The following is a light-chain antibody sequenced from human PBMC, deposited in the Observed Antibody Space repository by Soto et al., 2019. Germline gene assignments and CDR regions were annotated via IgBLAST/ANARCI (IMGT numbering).Light chain of an antibody. J-gene: IGKJ1*01. Sequence: DIQMTQSPSTLSASVGDTITITCRASQSISIWLAWYQQTPGRAPKILIYDASRLGSGVPSRFSGSGSGTEFTLTINSLQPDDFATYYCQQYNGYSTWTFGQGTRVEIK. V-gene: IGKV1-5*01. CDR1: QSISIW. CDR2: DAS. CDR3: QQYNGYSTWT.